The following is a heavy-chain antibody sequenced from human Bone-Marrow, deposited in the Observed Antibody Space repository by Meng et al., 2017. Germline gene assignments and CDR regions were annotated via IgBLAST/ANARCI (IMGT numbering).Heavy chain of an antibody. CDR3: ARDEGYCSGGSCSRYYYYGMDV. Sequence: ASVKVSCKASGYTFTSYDINWVRQATGQGLEWMGWMNPNSGNTGYAQKFQGRVTITRNTSISTAYMELSSLRSEDTAVYYCARDEGYCSGGSCSRYYYYGMDVWGQGTTVTVSS. CDR1: GYTFTSYD. D-gene: IGHD2-15*01. J-gene: IGHJ6*02. V-gene: IGHV1-8*03. CDR2: MNPNSGNT.